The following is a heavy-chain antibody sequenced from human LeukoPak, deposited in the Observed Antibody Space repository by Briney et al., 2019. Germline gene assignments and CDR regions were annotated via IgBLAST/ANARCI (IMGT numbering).Heavy chain of an antibody. CDR3: ARGEGHNGNANELSY. CDR1: GFAVNTYY. CDR2: LYSGGNL. V-gene: IGHV3-53*01. D-gene: IGHD1-20*01. J-gene: IGHJ4*02. Sequence: GGSLRLSCAGAGFAVNTYYMSWVRQAPGKGLEWVSTLYSGGNLYYADSVQGRFTISRDDSQNTLYLQMNSLRTEDTAVYYCARGEGHNGNANELSYWGQGTLVTVSS.